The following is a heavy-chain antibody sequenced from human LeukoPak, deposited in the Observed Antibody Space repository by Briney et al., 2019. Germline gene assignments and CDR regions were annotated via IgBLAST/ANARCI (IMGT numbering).Heavy chain of an antibody. Sequence: SETLSLTCTVSGGSISSSNYYWGWIRQPPGKGLEWIGSIYYSGSTYYNPSLKSRLTISVDTSKNQFSLKLSSVTTADTAVYYCARRGGYDFSYDYWGQGILVTVSS. CDR3: ARRGGYDFSYDY. V-gene: IGHV4-39*01. J-gene: IGHJ4*02. CDR2: IYYSGST. CDR1: GGSISSSNYY. D-gene: IGHD5-12*01.